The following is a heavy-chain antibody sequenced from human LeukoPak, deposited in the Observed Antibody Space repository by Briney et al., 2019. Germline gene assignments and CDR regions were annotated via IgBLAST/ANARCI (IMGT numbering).Heavy chain of an antibody. D-gene: IGHD6-19*01. CDR2: ISGSGGST. Sequence: GGSLRLSCAASGFTFSSYAMNWIRQAPGKGLEWVSTISGSGGSTYYADSVKGRFTISRDNSKNTLYLQMNSLRAEDTAVYYCAIIAVAGTDYWGQGTLVTVSS. CDR1: GFTFSSYA. V-gene: IGHV3-23*01. J-gene: IGHJ4*02. CDR3: AIIAVAGTDY.